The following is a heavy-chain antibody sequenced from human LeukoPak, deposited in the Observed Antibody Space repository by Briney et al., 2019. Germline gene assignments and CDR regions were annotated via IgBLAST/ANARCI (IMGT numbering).Heavy chain of an antibody. CDR1: GFTFSSYA. Sequence: GGSLRLSCAASGFTFSSYAMHWVRQAPGKGLEWVAVISYDGSNKYYADSVKGRFTISRDNSKNTLYLQMNSLRAEDTAVYYCTRERGDYGGNALGYWGQGTLVTVSS. J-gene: IGHJ4*02. CDR2: ISYDGSNK. CDR3: TRERGDYGGNALGY. V-gene: IGHV3-30*04. D-gene: IGHD4-23*01.